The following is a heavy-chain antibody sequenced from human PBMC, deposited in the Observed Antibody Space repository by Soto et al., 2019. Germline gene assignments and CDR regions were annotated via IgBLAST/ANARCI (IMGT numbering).Heavy chain of an antibody. D-gene: IGHD3-22*01. J-gene: IGHJ4*02. CDR3: ATGFTYDYDSSGWGGFDY. CDR1: GGSISSGGYY. CDR2: IYYSGST. V-gene: IGHV4-31*03. Sequence: QVQLQESGPGLVKPSQTLSLTCTVSGGSISSGGYYWSWIRQHPGKGLEWIGYIYYSGSTYYNPSLKSRVTLSVDTSKNQFSLKLSSVTAADTAVYYCATGFTYDYDSSGWGGFDYWGQGTLVTVSS.